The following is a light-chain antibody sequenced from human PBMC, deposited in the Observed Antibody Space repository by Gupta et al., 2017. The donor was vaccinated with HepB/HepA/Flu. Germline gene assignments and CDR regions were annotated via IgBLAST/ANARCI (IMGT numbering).Light chain of an antibody. V-gene: IGKV3-15*01. CDR2: GIS. J-gene: IGKJ4*01. Sequence: EIVMTQSPATLSVSPGERATLSCRASQSVSSDLAWYQQKPGQAPRLLIYGISTRATDIPARFSGSGSGTEFTLTISSLQSEDSAVYYCQHYNNWPLTFGGGTKVEIK. CDR1: QSVSSD. CDR3: QHYNNWPLT.